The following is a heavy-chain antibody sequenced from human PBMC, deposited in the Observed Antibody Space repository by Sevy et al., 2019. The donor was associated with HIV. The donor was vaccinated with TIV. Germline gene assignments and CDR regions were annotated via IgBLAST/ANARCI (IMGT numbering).Heavy chain of an antibody. CDR2: ISYDGSNK. J-gene: IGHJ6*02. CDR1: GFTFSSYA. V-gene: IGHV3-30-3*01. D-gene: IGHD3-3*01. Sequence: GGSLRLSCAASGFTFSSYAMHWVRQAPGKGLEWVAVISYDGSNKYYADSVKGRFTISRDNSKNTLYLQMNSLRAEDTAVYYCARYGMRPTYYDFWSGYQTLYGMDVWGQGTTVTVSS. CDR3: ARYGMRPTYYDFWSGYQTLYGMDV.